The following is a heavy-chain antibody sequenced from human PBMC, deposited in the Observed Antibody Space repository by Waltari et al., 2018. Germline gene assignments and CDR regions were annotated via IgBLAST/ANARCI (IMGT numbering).Heavy chain of an antibody. Sequence: QVQPVQSGAEVKKPGSSVKVPCEAAGGIFSSYAISRVRQAPEQGLEWMGGIIPFLAIINYAQKFQGRVTITADKSTSIAYMELSSLKSEDTAVYYCARDPAGDYGYWGQGALVTVSS. J-gene: IGHJ4*02. CDR2: IIPFLAII. D-gene: IGHD4-17*01. CDR1: GGIFSSYA. CDR3: ARDPAGDYGY. V-gene: IGHV1-69*09.